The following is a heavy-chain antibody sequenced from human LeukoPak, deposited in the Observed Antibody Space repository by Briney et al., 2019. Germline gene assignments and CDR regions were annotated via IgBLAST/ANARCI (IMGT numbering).Heavy chain of an antibody. V-gene: IGHV3-21*01. J-gene: IGHJ4*02. CDR2: ISSSSSYI. D-gene: IGHD4-17*01. CDR3: ARVGLDYGDTYYFDY. CDR1: GFTFRSYS. Sequence: GGSLRLSCAASGFTFRSYSMNWVRQAPGKGLEWVSSISSSSSYIYYADSVKGRFTISRDNAKNSLYLQMNSLRAEDTAVYYCARVGLDYGDTYYFDYWGQGTLVTVSS.